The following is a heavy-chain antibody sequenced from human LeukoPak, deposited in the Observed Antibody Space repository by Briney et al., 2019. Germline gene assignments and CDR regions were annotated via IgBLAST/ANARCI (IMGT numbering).Heavy chain of an antibody. CDR3: VKGGYSRSWSLFDY. J-gene: IGHJ4*02. Sequence: AGGSLRLSCSASGFTFIRFAIQCVRQAPGKGLEYVSAISNSGGSKYYADSVKGRFTISRDNSKNTLYLQMSSLRAQDTAVYYCVKGGYSRSWSLFDYWGQGTLVTVSA. D-gene: IGHD6-13*01. CDR1: GFTFIRFA. CDR2: ISNSGGSK. V-gene: IGHV3-64D*06.